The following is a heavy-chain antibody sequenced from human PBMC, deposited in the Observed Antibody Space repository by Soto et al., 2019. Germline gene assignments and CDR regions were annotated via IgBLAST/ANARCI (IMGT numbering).Heavy chain of an antibody. V-gene: IGHV1-69*01. D-gene: IGHD2-2*01. CDR2: IIPLLGTP. Sequence: QVQLVQSGAEMMKSGSSVKVSCKVSGGSFNTYGIGWGRQAPGQGLEWMGEIIPLLGTPNYAQRFQGRVTITADESTTTAYMELSSLRSDDTAVYYCAIRTGQLAIISEFDGDWFFEVWGRGTLVTVSS. CDR1: GGSFNTYG. CDR3: AIRTGQLAIISEFDGDWFFEV. J-gene: IGHJ2*01.